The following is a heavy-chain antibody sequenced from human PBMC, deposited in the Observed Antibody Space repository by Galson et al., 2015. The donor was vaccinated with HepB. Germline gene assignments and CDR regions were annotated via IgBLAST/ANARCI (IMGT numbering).Heavy chain of an antibody. CDR2: ISYDGSNK. V-gene: IGHV3-30-3*01. Sequence: SLRLSCAASGFTFSSYAMHWVRQAPGKGLEWVAVISYDGSNKYYADSVKGRFTISRDNSKNTLYLQMNSLRAEDTAVYYCARGARGYSYGYANQHFDYWGQGTLVTVSS. CDR3: ARGARGYSYGYANQHFDY. J-gene: IGHJ4*02. D-gene: IGHD5-18*01. CDR1: GFTFSSYA.